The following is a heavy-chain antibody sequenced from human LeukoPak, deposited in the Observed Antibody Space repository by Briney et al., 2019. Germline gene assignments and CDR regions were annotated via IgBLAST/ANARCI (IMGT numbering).Heavy chain of an antibody. V-gene: IGHV4-38-2*01. J-gene: IGHJ6*03. CDR1: GYSISSGYY. CDR3: ARQGGSSSPYYYYYMDV. CDR2: IYHSGNT. D-gene: IGHD2-2*01. Sequence: SETLSLTCAVSGYSISSGYYWGRFRQPPGKGLEWIGCIYHSGNTYYNPSLKSRVSISVDTPKYQFSLKLNSVTAADTAVYFCARQGGSSSPYYYYYMDVWGKGTTVSVSS.